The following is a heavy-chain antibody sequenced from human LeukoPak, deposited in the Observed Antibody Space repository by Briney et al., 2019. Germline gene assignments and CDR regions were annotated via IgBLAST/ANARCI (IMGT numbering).Heavy chain of an antibody. Sequence: PSETLSLTCTVSGGSISSGGYYWSWIRQHPGKGLEWIGYIYYSGSTYYNPSLKSRVTISVDTSKNQFSLKLSSVTAADTAVYYCERGIAARRGKWFDPWGQGTLVTVSS. CDR1: GGSISSGGYY. CDR2: IYYSGST. D-gene: IGHD6-6*01. J-gene: IGHJ5*02. V-gene: IGHV4-31*03. CDR3: ERGIAARRGKWFDP.